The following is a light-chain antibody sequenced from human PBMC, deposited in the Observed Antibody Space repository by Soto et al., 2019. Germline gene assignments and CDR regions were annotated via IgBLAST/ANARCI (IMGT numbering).Light chain of an antibody. CDR1: QSVTSS. V-gene: IGKV3-15*01. CDR2: GAS. J-gene: IGKJ1*01. Sequence: EVVMRQSPATLSVSPGEGAALTCRASQSVTSSLAWYQQKPGQAPRLLISGASARATDIPARFSGSGSGTEFTLTINSLQSEDFAVYFCQQYISWPRTFGQGTKVDIK. CDR3: QQYISWPRT.